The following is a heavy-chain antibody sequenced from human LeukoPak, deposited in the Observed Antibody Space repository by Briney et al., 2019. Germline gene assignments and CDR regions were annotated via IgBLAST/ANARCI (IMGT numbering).Heavy chain of an antibody. D-gene: IGHD4-11*01. J-gene: IGHJ4*02. Sequence: GGSLRLSCAPSGFTFSRHGMHWVRQAPGKGLEWVAVISYDGSNKYYADSVKGRFTISRDNSKNTLYLQMNSLRAEDTAVYYCAIIPSKGFDYWGQGTLVTVSS. CDR2: ISYDGSNK. CDR3: AIIPSKGFDY. V-gene: IGHV3-30*03. CDR1: GFTFSRHG.